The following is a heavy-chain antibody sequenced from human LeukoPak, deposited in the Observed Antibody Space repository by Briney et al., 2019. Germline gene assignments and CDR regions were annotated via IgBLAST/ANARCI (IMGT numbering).Heavy chain of an antibody. CDR2: IIPIFGTA. J-gene: IGHJ6*04. CDR1: GGTFSSYA. Sequence: SVKVSCKASGGTFSSYAISWVRQAPGQGLEWMGGIIPIFGTANYAQKFQGRVTITADKSTSTAYMELSSLRSEDTAVYYCARLRIFYDILTGYKPPGMDVWGKGTTVTVSS. CDR3: ARLRIFYDILTGYKPPGMDV. V-gene: IGHV1-69*06. D-gene: IGHD3-9*01.